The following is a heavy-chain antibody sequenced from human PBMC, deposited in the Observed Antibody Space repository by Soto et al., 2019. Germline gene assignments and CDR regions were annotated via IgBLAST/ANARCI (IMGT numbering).Heavy chain of an antibody. CDR3: VRDLHYAFDY. CDR2: FRARDNTI. V-gene: IGHV3-48*01. CDR1: GFTFNEFS. J-gene: IGHJ4*02. Sequence: PGGSLRLSCAASGFTFNEFSMNWVRQAPGKGLEWISYFRARDNTIQYADSVKGRFTISSDNAKNSLYLQMSSLRVEDTALYYCVRDLHYAFDYWGQGTQVTVSS. D-gene: IGHD4-17*01.